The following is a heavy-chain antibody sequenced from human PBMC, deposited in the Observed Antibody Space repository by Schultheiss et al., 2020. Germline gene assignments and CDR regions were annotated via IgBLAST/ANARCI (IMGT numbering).Heavy chain of an antibody. V-gene: IGHV4-4*02. J-gene: IGHJ3*02. D-gene: IGHD2-15*01. CDR2: IYHSGST. Sequence: SETLSLTCAVSGGSISSSNWWSWVRQPPGKGLEWIGEIYHSGSTNYNPSLKSRVTMSVDTSKNQFSLKLSSVTAADTAVYYCARVKLGYCSGGSCNAFDIWGQGTMVTVSS. CDR3: ARVKLGYCSGGSCNAFDI. CDR1: GGSISSSNW.